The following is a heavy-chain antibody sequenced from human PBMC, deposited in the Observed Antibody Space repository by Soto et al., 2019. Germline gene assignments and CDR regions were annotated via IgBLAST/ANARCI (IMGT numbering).Heavy chain of an antibody. Sequence: SVKVSCKASGGTFSSSAISWVRQAPGQGLEWMGGIIPIFGTANYAQKFQGRVTITADKSTSTAYMELSSLRSEDTAVYYCARDSAHYDLGTPYDFDYWGQGTLVTVSS. CDR1: GGTFSSSA. CDR3: ARDSAHYDLGTPYDFDY. V-gene: IGHV1-69*06. CDR2: IIPIFGTA. D-gene: IGHD3-3*01. J-gene: IGHJ4*02.